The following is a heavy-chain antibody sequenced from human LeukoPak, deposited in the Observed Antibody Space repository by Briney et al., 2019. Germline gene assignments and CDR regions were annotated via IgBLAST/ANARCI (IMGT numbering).Heavy chain of an antibody. Sequence: ASVKVSCKASGYTFTGYQMHWVRQAPGQGLEWMGRINPNSGGTNYAQKFQGRVTMTRDTSISTAYMELSRLRSDDTAVYYCARKGGYDGGYFDYWGQGTLVTVSS. V-gene: IGHV1-2*06. CDR2: INPNSGGT. D-gene: IGHD5-12*01. J-gene: IGHJ4*02. CDR1: GYTFTGYQ. CDR3: ARKGGYDGGYFDY.